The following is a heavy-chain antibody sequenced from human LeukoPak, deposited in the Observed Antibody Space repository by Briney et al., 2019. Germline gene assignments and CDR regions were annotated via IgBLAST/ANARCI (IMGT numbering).Heavy chain of an antibody. CDR3: AKGGLRYFDWLLSRFDY. V-gene: IGHV3-30*18. Sequence: GGSLRLSCAASGFTFSSYGMHWVRQAPGKGLEWVAVISYDGSNNSYADSMKGRLTISRDNSKNTLYLQMNSLRAEDTAVYYCAKGGLRYFDWLLSRFDYWGQGTLVTVSS. CDR1: GFTFSSYG. D-gene: IGHD3-9*01. CDR2: ISYDGSNN. J-gene: IGHJ4*02.